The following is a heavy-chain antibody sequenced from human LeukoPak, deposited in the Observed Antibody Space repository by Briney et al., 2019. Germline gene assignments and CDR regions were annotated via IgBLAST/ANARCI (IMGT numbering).Heavy chain of an antibody. CDR3: ARIRDGYNDAYDI. V-gene: IGHV1-46*01. J-gene: IGHJ3*02. D-gene: IGHD5-24*01. CDR1: GYTFTKYY. CDR2: INPGGDDT. Sequence: ASVKVSCKASGYTFTKYYIHWVRQAPGQGLEWMGLINPGGDDTNYAQNFQGRVTMTRDTSTSTVYMELSSLRSEDTAIYYCARIRDGYNDAYDIWGQGTVVTVPS.